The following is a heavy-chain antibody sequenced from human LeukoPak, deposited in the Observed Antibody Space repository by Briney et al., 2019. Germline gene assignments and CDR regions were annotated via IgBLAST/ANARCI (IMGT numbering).Heavy chain of an antibody. CDR2: IYTSGST. V-gene: IGHV4-4*07. D-gene: IGHD3-9*01. CDR3: ARASILTGYTPPQMDV. CDR1: GGSISSYY. J-gene: IGHJ6*02. Sequence: PSETLSLTCTVSGGSISSYYWSWIRQPAGKGLEWIGRIYTSGSTNYNPSLKSRVTMSVDTSKSQFSLKLSSVTAADTAVYYCARASILTGYTPPQMDVWGQGTTVTVSS.